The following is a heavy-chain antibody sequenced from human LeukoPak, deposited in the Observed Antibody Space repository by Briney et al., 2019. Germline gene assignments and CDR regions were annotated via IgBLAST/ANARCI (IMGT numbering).Heavy chain of an antibody. CDR2: IYHSGST. CDR3: ARHCSSTSCYIDY. J-gene: IGHJ4*02. CDR1: GYSISSGYY. Sequence: SETLSLTCAVSGYSISSGYYWGWIRQPPGKGLVWIGSIYHSGSTYYNPSLKSRVTISVDTSKNQFSLKLSSVTAADTAVYYCARHCSSTSCYIDYWGQGTLVTVSS. V-gene: IGHV4-38-2*01. D-gene: IGHD2-2*02.